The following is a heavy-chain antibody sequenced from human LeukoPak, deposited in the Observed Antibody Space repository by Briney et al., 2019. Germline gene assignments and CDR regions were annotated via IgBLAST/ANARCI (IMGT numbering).Heavy chain of an antibody. Sequence: PSETLSLTCTVSGGSISSGGYYWSWIRQHPGKGLEWIGYIYYSGSTYYNPSLKSRVTISVDTSKNQFSLKLSSVTAADTAVYYCASLEVHDFWSGPQKNPWYWGQGTLVTVSS. J-gene: IGHJ4*02. CDR1: GGSISSGGYY. CDR3: ASLEVHDFWSGPQKNPWY. CDR2: IYYSGST. D-gene: IGHD3-3*01. V-gene: IGHV4-31*03.